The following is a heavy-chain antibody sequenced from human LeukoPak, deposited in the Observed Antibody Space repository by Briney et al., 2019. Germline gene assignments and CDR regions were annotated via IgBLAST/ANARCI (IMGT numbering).Heavy chain of an antibody. Sequence: GESLKISCKGSGYSFTSYWIGWVRQMPEKGLEWMGIIYPGDSDTRYSPSFQGQVTISADKSISTAYLQWSSLKASDTAMYYCARQGGSVYCSGGRCEGWFDPWGQGTLVTVSS. D-gene: IGHD2-15*01. CDR1: GYSFTSYW. J-gene: IGHJ5*02. CDR3: ARQGGSVYCSGGRCEGWFDP. CDR2: IYPGDSDT. V-gene: IGHV5-51*01.